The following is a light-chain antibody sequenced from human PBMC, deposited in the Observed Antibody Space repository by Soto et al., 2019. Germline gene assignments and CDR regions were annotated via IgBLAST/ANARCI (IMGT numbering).Light chain of an antibody. J-gene: IGKJ2*01. V-gene: IGKV1-39*01. CDR2: AAS. Sequence: DIQLTQSPSSLSGSVGDRVTITCRASQTIHNYLNWYQQTPGKAPKLLIFAASNLRGGVPSRFSGGGFGTDFTLTINSLQPEDFATYYCQESFSPLYTFGQGTMLHI. CDR1: QTIHNY. CDR3: QESFSPLYT.